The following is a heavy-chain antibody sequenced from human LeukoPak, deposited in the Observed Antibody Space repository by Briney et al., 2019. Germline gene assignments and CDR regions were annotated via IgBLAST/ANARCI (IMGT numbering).Heavy chain of an antibody. CDR2: MNPNRGNT. J-gene: IGHJ5*02. D-gene: IGHD2-2*01. V-gene: IGHV1-8*01. CDR1: GYTFTSYD. Sequence: GASVKVSCKASGYTFTSYDINWVRQATAQGLEWMGWMNPNRGNTGYAQKFQGRVTMTRNTSISTAYMELSSLRSEDTAVYYCAREEKYIVVVPAASGGFDPWGQGTLVTVSS. CDR3: AREEKYIVVVPAASGGFDP.